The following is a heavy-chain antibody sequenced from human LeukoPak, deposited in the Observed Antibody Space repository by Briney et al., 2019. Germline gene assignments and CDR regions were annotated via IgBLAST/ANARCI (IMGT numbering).Heavy chain of an antibody. J-gene: IGHJ3*02. CDR2: IYTSGST. CDR1: GGSISSGSYY. V-gene: IGHV4-61*02. D-gene: IGHD3-22*01. Sequence: SETLSLTCTVSGGSISSGSYYWSWIRQPAGKGLEWIGRIYTSGSTNYNPSLKSRVTMSVDTSKNQFSLKLSSVTAADTAVYYCARGRSVVITTDAFDIWGQGTMVTVSS. CDR3: ARGRSVVITTDAFDI.